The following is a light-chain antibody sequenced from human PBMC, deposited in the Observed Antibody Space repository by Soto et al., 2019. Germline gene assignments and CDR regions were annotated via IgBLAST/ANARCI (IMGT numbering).Light chain of an antibody. J-gene: IGKJ4*01. CDR1: QSVSAN. CDR3: QQYNKWPLT. CDR2: GAF. V-gene: IGKV3-15*01. Sequence: ERMMKQSPATMSVSPGERATLSCRASQSVSANLAWYQQKPGQAPRLLIYGAFTRATGIPARFSGSGSGTEFTLTISSLQSEDFAVYYCQQYNKWPLTFGGGTKVEIK.